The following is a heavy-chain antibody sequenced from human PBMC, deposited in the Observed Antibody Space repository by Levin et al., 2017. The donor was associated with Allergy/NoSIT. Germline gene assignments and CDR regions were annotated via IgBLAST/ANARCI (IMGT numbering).Heavy chain of an antibody. V-gene: IGHV3-53*01. CDR1: GFTVNSNY. D-gene: IGHD2-2*01. CDR2: IYSGGTT. Sequence: HTGGSLRLSCAVSGFTVNSNYMNWVRQAPGKGLEWVSVIYSGGTTYYSDSVKGRFTISRDNSKNTLYLQMNNLRAEDTAVYFCARQPCRSTSCSYFDYWGQGTLVTVSS. J-gene: IGHJ4*02. CDR3: ARQPCRSTSCSYFDY.